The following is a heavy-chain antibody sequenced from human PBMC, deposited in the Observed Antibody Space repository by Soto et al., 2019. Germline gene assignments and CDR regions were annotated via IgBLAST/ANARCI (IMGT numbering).Heavy chain of an antibody. CDR3: ASISSGWSSDAFAI. J-gene: IGHJ3*02. Sequence: ASVKVSCKASGYTFTSYGISWVRQAPGQGLEWMGWISAYNGNTNYAQKLQGRVTMTTDTSTSTAYMELRSLRSDDTAVYYCASISSGWSSDAFAIWGQGTMVTVSS. CDR2: ISAYNGNT. V-gene: IGHV1-18*01. CDR1: GYTFTSYG. D-gene: IGHD6-19*01.